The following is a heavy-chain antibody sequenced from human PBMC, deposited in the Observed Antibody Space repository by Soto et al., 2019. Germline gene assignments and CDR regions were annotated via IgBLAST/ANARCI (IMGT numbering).Heavy chain of an antibody. V-gene: IGHV2-70*01. CDR1: PFSLSTSGMC. CDR2: IDWDDDK. Sequence: SGPTLVNPTQTLTLTCTFSPFSLSTSGMCVSWIRQPPGKALEWLALIDWDDDKYYSTSLKTRLTISKDTSKNQVVLTMTNMDPVDTATYYCARTSLLGGVGATAVDYWGQGTLVTVSS. CDR3: ARTSLLGGVGATAVDY. D-gene: IGHD1-26*01. J-gene: IGHJ4*02.